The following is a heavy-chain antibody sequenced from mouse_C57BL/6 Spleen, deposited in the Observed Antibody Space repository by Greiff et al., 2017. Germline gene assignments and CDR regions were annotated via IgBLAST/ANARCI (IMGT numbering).Heavy chain of an antibody. CDR2: IHPNSGST. V-gene: IGHV1-64*01. CDR3: ARGTVVPRDYFDY. CDR1: GYTFTSYW. J-gene: IGHJ2*01. D-gene: IGHD1-1*01. Sequence: QVQLQQPGAELVKPGASVKLSCKASGYTFTSYWMHWVKQRPGQGLEWIGMIHPNSGSTNYNEKFKSKATLTVDKSSSTAYMQLSSLTSEDSAVXYCARGTVVPRDYFDYWGQGTTLTVSS.